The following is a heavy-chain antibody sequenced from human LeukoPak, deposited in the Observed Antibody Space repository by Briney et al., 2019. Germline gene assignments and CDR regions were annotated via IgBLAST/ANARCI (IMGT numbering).Heavy chain of an antibody. CDR3: ARQRFYGSGSPDDAFDI. Sequence: ASVKVSCKASGYTFTGYYMHWVRQAPGQGLEWMGWISAHNGNTNYAQKLQGTVTMTTDTSTSTAYMELKSLKSDDTAVYYCARQRFYGSGSPDDAFDIWGQGTMVTVSS. D-gene: IGHD3-10*01. CDR2: ISAHNGNT. CDR1: GYTFTGYY. J-gene: IGHJ3*02. V-gene: IGHV1-18*04.